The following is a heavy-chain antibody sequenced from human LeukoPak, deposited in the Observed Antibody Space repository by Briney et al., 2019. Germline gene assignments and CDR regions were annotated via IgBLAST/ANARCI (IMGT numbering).Heavy chain of an antibody. D-gene: IGHD1-14*01. Sequence: SVKVSCKASGGTFSSYAISWVRQAPGQGLEWMGRIIPILGIANYAQKFQGGVTITADKSTSTAYMELSSLRSEDTAVYYCASGPHSRGARNYFDYWGQGTLVTVSS. CDR2: IIPILGIA. CDR1: GGTFSSYA. CDR3: ASGPHSRGARNYFDY. V-gene: IGHV1-69*04. J-gene: IGHJ4*02.